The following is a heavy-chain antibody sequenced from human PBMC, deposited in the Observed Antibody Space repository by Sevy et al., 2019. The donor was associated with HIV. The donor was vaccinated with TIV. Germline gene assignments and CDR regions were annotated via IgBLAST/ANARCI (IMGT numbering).Heavy chain of an antibody. CDR2: ISHDGGKK. Sequence: GGSLRLSCVGSGFIFEDYGMHWVRQAPGKGLEWVALISHDGGKKYYADSVKGRFTSSRDNFKKPLYLQMNTLRRDDTAAYFCTKDPPVYGDFPYGMDVWGQGTTVTVSS. CDR3: TKDPPVYGDFPYGMDV. V-gene: IGHV3-30*18. J-gene: IGHJ6*02. CDR1: GFIFEDYG. D-gene: IGHD4-17*01.